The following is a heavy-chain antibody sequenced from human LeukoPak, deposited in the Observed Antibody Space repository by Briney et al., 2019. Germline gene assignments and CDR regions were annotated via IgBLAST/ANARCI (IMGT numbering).Heavy chain of an antibody. V-gene: IGHV4-59*02. CDR1: GGSVSSYY. D-gene: IGHD2-2*01. Sequence: SETLSLTCTVSGGSVSSYYWNWIRQPPGRGLEWIGYIYYSGSTNYNPSLKSRVTISVDTSKNQFSLKLSSVTAADTAVYYCARAGDIVVVPAAIRRATPYYYYGMDVWGQGTTVTVSS. CDR2: IYYSGST. CDR3: ARAGDIVVVPAAIRRATPYYYYGMDV. J-gene: IGHJ6*02.